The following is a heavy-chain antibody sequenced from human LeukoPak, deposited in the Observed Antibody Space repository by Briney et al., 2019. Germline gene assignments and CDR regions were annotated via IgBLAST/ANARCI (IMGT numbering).Heavy chain of an antibody. CDR1: GGSVRSYY. D-gene: IGHD3-22*01. Sequence: NLSESLSLTCSVSGGSVRSYYWSWIRQSPGKGLEWFGFISYNGSTSYNPSLKSRVTRSVDTSKNQFSLNLSSVTGADTAVYHCARGGPGSGYHYYLDYWGQGTL. V-gene: IGHV4-59*02. CDR3: ARGGPGSGYHYYLDY. J-gene: IGHJ4*02. CDR2: ISYNGST.